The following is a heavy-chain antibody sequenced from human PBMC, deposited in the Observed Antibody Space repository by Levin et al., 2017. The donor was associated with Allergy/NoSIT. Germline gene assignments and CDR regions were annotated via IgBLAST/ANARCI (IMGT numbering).Heavy chain of an antibody. D-gene: IGHD3-10*01. J-gene: IGHJ6*03. Sequence: GGSLRLSCAASGFTFSSYSMNWVRQAPGKGLEWVSSISSSSSYIYYADSVKGRFTISRDNAKNSLYLQMNSLRAEDTAVYYCAREGSGYYYMDGWGKGTTVTVSS. CDR2: ISSSSSYI. CDR3: AREGSGYYYMDG. V-gene: IGHV3-21*01. CDR1: GFTFSSYS.